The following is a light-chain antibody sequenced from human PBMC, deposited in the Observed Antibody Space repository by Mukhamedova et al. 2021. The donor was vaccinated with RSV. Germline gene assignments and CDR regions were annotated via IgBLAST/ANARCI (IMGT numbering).Light chain of an antibody. CDR2: DVS. Sequence: VTISCTGTSSDVGGYNYVSWYQQHPGKAPKLMLYDVSKRPSGVPDRFSGSKSGNTASLTLSRLQAEDEADYYCCSYAGSYTYVFG. V-gene: IGLV2-11*01. CDR3: CSYAGSYTYV. J-gene: IGLJ1*01. CDR1: SSDVGGYNY.